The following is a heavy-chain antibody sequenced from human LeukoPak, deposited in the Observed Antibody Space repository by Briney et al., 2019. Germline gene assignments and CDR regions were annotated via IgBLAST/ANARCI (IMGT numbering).Heavy chain of an antibody. J-gene: IGHJ5*02. CDR3: ANSQQPTIFGGQNWFDP. CDR2: VSGSGGST. V-gene: IGHV3-23*01. CDR1: GFTFSSYA. Sequence: GGSLRLSCAASGFTFSSYAMSWVRQAPGKGLEWVSAVSGSGGSTYYADSVKGRFTISRDNSKNTLYLQMNSLRAEDTAVYYCANSQQPTIFGGQNWFDPWGQGTLVTVSS. D-gene: IGHD3-3*01.